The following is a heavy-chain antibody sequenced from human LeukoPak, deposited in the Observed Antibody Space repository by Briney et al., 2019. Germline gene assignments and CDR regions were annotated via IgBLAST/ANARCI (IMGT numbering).Heavy chain of an antibody. J-gene: IGHJ4*02. CDR2: ISAYNGNT. Sequence: ASVKVSCKASGYTFTSYGISWVRQAPGQGLEWMGWISAYNGNTNYARKLQGRVTMTTDTYMSTAYMELRSLRSDDTAVYYCARRAPGILTGYSSYYFDYWGQGTLVAVSS. CDR1: GYTFTSYG. V-gene: IGHV1-18*04. CDR3: ARRAPGILTGYSSYYFDY. D-gene: IGHD3-9*01.